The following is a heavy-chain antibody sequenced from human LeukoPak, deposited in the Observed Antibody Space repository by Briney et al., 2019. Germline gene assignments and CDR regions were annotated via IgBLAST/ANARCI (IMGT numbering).Heavy chain of an antibody. CDR1: GFTFSSYG. J-gene: IGHJ4*02. CDR2: ISGSGITT. V-gene: IGHV3-23*01. CDR3: AKDLTSRLYGYIDY. Sequence: PGGTLRLSCAASGFTFSSYGMSWVRQAPGKGLEWVSTISGSGITTYYADSVKGRFTISRDNSKNTLYMRMNSLRAEDTAVYYRAKDLTSRLYGYIDYWGQGTLVTVSS. D-gene: IGHD4/OR15-4a*01.